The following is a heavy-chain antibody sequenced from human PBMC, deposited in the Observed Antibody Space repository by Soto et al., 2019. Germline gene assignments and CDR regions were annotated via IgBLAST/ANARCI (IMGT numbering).Heavy chain of an antibody. J-gene: IGHJ6*02. V-gene: IGHV1-69*13. CDR1: GYTFTSYG. D-gene: IGHD3-9*01. Sequence: GASVKVSCTASGYTFTSYGIRWVRQAPGQGLEWMGGIIPIFGTANYAQKFQGRVTITADESTSTAYMELSSLRSEDTAVYYCARDQDDILTGSPEAYYYYGMDVWGQGTTVTVSS. CDR3: ARDQDDILTGSPEAYYYYGMDV. CDR2: IIPIFGTA.